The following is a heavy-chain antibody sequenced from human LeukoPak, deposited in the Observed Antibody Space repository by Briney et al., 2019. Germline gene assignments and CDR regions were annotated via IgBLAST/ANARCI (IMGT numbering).Heavy chain of an antibody. Sequence: PSQTLSLTCTVSGGSISSGGYYWSWIRQHPGKGLEWIGYIYYSGSTYYNPSLKSRVTISVDTSKNQFSLKLSSVTAADTAVYYCARGSLVNDAFDIWGQGTMVTVSS. CDR2: IYYSGST. J-gene: IGHJ3*02. CDR1: GGSISSGGYY. CDR3: ARGSLVNDAFDI. V-gene: IGHV4-31*03. D-gene: IGHD1-26*01.